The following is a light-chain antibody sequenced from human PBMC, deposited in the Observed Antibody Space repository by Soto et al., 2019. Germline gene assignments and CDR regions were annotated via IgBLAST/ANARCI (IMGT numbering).Light chain of an antibody. CDR2: DVS. J-gene: IGLJ1*01. V-gene: IGLV2-14*03. CDR1: SSDVGGYNY. CDR3: SSYTTSNTRQIV. Sequence: IFCNRTSSDVGGYNYVSWYQHHPGKAPKLIIFDVSNRPSGVSNPFSGSKSGNTASLTISGLQPEDEADYYCSSYTTSNTRQIVFGTGTKVTV.